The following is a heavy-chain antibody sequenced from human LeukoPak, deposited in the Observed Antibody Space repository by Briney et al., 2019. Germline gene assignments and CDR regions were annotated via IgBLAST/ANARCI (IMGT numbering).Heavy chain of an antibody. Sequence: SETLSLTCTVSGGSVSSSSYFWGWLRQPPGKGLEWIGLMSYSGTSAYNPSLESRVTISVDTSKNQFSLKVTSVTAADTAIYYCSRSHGAYFGQGTLVTVSS. V-gene: IGHV4-39*01. D-gene: IGHD4-17*01. J-gene: IGHJ4*02. CDR1: GGSVSSSSYF. CDR3: SRSHGAY. CDR2: MSYSGTS.